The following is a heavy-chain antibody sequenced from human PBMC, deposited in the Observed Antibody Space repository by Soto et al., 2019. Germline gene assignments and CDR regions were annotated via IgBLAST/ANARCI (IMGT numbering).Heavy chain of an antibody. CDR1: GFTFTSYG. CDR3: ARDRRFLEWLDY. V-gene: IGHV3-33*01. Sequence: QMHLVESGGGVVQPGRSLTLSWVASGFTFTSYGIHWVRQAPGKGLEWVAVIWYDGSNKYYGDSVKGRFSISRDNSKNTVYLQMNSLRAEDTAVYYGARDRRFLEWLDYWGQGTLVSVSS. CDR2: IWYDGSNK. D-gene: IGHD3-3*01. J-gene: IGHJ4*02.